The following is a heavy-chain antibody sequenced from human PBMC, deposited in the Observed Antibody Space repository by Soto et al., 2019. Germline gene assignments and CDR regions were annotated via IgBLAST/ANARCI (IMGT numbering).Heavy chain of an antibody. D-gene: IGHD2-15*01. CDR3: AKDRRRILNG. V-gene: IGHV3-30*18. CDR2: ISYDGSNK. CDR1: GFTFSSYG. Sequence: GGSLRVSCAASGFTFSSYGMHWVRQAPGKGLEWVAVISYDGSNKYYADSVKGRFTISRDNSKNTLYLQMNSLRAEDTAVYYCAKDRRRILNGWGQGTLVTVSS. J-gene: IGHJ4*02.